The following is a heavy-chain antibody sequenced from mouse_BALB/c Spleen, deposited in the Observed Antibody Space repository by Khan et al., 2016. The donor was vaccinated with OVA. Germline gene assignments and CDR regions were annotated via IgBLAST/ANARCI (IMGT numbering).Heavy chain of an antibody. D-gene: IGHD1-1*01. Sequence: EVQLQESGGDLVQPGGSRKLSCAASGFTFSSYGMHWVRQAPEKGLEWVAYISGDSNTIYYADTVKGRFTISRDNPRNTLFLQMTSLMSEDTAMYYCATSYFYGYYFDYCGPGTTLTVSS. J-gene: IGHJ2*01. CDR2: ISGDSNTI. CDR1: GFTFSSYG. V-gene: IGHV5-17*02. CDR3: ATSYFYGYYFDY.